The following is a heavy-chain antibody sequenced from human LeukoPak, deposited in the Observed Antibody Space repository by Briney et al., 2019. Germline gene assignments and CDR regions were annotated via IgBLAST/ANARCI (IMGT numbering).Heavy chain of an antibody. CDR2: ISAYNGNT. D-gene: IGHD2-15*01. CDR1: GYTFTSYG. V-gene: IGHV1-18*01. CDR3: ALGGYCSGGSCANWFDP. J-gene: IGHJ5*02. Sequence: ASVKVSCKASGYTFTSYGISWVRQAPGQGLEWMGWISAYNGNTNYAQKLQGRVTMTTDTSTSTAYMELRSLRSDDAAVYYCALGGYCSGGSCANWFDPWGQGTLVTVSS.